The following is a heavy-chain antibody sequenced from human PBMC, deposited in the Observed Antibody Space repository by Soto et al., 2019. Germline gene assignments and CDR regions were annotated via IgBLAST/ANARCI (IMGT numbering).Heavy chain of an antibody. CDR1: GFTFSSYA. J-gene: IGHJ5*02. Sequence: GGSLRLSCAASGFTFSSYAMSWVRQAPGKGLEWVSAISGSGGSTYYADSVKGRFTISRDNSKNTLYLQMNSLRAEDTAVYYCAKDPGLADIVATHRPWGQGTLVTVSS. CDR3: AKDPGLADIVATHRP. CDR2: ISGSGGST. D-gene: IGHD5-12*01. V-gene: IGHV3-23*01.